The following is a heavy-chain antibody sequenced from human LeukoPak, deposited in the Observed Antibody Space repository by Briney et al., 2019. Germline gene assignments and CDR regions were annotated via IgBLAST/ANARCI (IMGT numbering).Heavy chain of an antibody. Sequence: PGGSLRLSCVASGFTFSSYAMSWVRQAPGKGLEWVSVISDSGGSTKYADSVKGRLTISRDNSKNTLYLQMNSLRVEDTAVYYCAKGYGRSGLNNWFDPWGQGTLVTVSS. J-gene: IGHJ5*02. CDR1: GFTFSSYA. CDR2: ISDSGGST. CDR3: AKGYGRSGLNNWFDP. D-gene: IGHD5-18*01. V-gene: IGHV3-23*01.